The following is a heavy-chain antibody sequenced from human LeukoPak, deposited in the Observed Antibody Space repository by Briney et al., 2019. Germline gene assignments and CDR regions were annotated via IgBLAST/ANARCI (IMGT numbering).Heavy chain of an antibody. CDR2: ISSSSSYI. V-gene: IGHV3-21*01. CDR3: ARAKYYGSGSYSALMDV. J-gene: IGHJ6*03. CDR1: GFTFSSYS. D-gene: IGHD3-10*01. Sequence: GGPLRLSCAASGFTFSSYSMNGVRQAPGKALEGVSSISSSSSYIYYADSLKGRFTISRDNAKNSLYLQMNSLRAEDTAVSYCARAKYYGSGSYSALMDVWGKGTTVTVSS.